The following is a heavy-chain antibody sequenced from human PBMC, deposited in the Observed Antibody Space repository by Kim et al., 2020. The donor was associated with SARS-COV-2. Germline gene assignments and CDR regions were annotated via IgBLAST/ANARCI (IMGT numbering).Heavy chain of an antibody. CDR3: ARDPSRPYYLDSSGFLDA. Sequence: KGRFTISRDNAKNSLSLQMNSLRAEDTAVYYCARDPSRPYYLDSSGFLDAWGQGTLVTVSS. V-gene: IGHV3-11*05. J-gene: IGHJ5*02. D-gene: IGHD3-22*01.